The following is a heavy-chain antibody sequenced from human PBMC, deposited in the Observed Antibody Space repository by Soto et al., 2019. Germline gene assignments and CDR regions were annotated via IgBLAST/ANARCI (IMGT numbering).Heavy chain of an antibody. D-gene: IGHD3-10*01. CDR1: GFTFSPFW. CDR3: VRDRGNLDSFDI. J-gene: IGHJ3*02. CDR2: MNSDGSTT. V-gene: IGHV3-74*01. Sequence: EVQLVESGGGLVQPGESLRLSCAASGFTFSPFWMHWVRQAPGKGLEWVSHMNSDGSTTLYADSVKGRFTISRDNAKNTLYLQMNSLRAEETAVYYCVRDRGNLDSFDIWGQGAVVTVSS.